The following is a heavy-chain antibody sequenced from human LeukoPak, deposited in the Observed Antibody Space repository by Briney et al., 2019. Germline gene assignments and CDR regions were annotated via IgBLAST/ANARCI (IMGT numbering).Heavy chain of an antibody. Sequence: SETLSLTCTVSGGSISSYYWSWIRQPPGKGLEWIGYMYHSGSTDYNPSLKSRVTISVDTSKNQFSLKLSSVTAADTAVYYCARDPNSSGWYEEDDYWGQGTLVTVSS. J-gene: IGHJ4*02. D-gene: IGHD6-19*01. CDR3: ARDPNSSGWYEEDDY. CDR2: MYHSGST. CDR1: GGSISSYY. V-gene: IGHV4-59*12.